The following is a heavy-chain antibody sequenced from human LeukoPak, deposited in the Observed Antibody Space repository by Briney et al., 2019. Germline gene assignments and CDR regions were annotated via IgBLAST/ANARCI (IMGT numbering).Heavy chain of an antibody. CDR3: ARFGVDYDMDV. Sequence: SETLTLTCTVSGGSISGYYWTWIRQPPGKGLEWIGQIYYTGRADYNPSLKSRITISVDTSKNQISLRLSSVTAADTAIYYCARFGVDYDMDVWGQGTTVTVSS. J-gene: IGHJ6*02. V-gene: IGHV4-59*01. CDR1: GGSISGYY. CDR2: IYYTGRA. D-gene: IGHD3-16*01.